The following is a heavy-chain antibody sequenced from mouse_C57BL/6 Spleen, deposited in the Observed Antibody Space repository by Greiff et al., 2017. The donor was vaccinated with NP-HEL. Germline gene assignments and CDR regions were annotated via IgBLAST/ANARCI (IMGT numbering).Heavy chain of an antibody. CDR2: IYPGDGDT. J-gene: IGHJ2*01. V-gene: IGHV1-80*01. Sequence: QVQLQQSGAELVKPGASVKISCKASGYAFSSSWMNWVKQRPGKGLEWIGQIYPGDGDTNYNGKFKGKATLTADTSSSTAYMQLSSLTSEDSAVYFCARYYYYGSSDYWGQGTTLTVSS. CDR1: GYAFSSSW. D-gene: IGHD1-1*01. CDR3: ARYYYYGSSDY.